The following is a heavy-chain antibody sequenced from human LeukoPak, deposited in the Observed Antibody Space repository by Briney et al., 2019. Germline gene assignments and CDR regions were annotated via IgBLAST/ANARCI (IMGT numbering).Heavy chain of an antibody. J-gene: IGHJ4*02. D-gene: IGHD6-13*01. V-gene: IGHV1-18*01. CDR2: ISPYNGNT. Sequence: ASVKVSCKASGYTFTSYGISWVRLAPGQGLEWMGWISPYNGNTNYAQKLQGRVTMTADTSTSTAYMDLRSLSSDDTAVYYCARDGSSSWYAYWGQGTLVTVSS. CDR1: GYTFTSYG. CDR3: ARDGSSSWYAY.